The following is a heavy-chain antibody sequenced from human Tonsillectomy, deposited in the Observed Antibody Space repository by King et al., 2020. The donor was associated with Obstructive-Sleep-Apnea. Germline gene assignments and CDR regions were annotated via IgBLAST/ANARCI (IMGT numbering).Heavy chain of an antibody. Sequence: QLVHSGAEVKRPGASVKVSCKGSGNTFTSHDINWVRQATGPGLEWMGWMNPNSGNAGLAHKFQGRVTRTRDTPISTAYMVLSGLRSEATAVYYCARVLGYCSSTSWGGVDYWGQGTLVTVSS. CDR1: GNTFTSHD. D-gene: IGHD2-2*01. CDR2: MNPNSGNA. V-gene: IGHV1-8*01. CDR3: ARVLGYCSSTSWGGVDY. J-gene: IGHJ4*02.